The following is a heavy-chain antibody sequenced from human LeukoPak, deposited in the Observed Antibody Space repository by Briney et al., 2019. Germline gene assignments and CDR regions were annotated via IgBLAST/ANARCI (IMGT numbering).Heavy chain of an antibody. D-gene: IGHD6-13*01. Sequence: SETLSLTCTVSGGSISSYYWSWIRQPPGKGLEWIGYIYYSGSTNYNPSLKSRVTISVDTSKNQFSQKLSSVTAADTAVYYCARVDSSNWYEYRGYFDYWGQGTLVTVSS. CDR2: IYYSGST. CDR1: GGSISSYY. CDR3: ARVDSSNWYEYRGYFDY. J-gene: IGHJ4*02. V-gene: IGHV4-59*01.